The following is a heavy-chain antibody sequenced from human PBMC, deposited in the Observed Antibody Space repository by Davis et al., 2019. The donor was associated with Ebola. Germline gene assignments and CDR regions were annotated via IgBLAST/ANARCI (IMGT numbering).Heavy chain of an antibody. D-gene: IGHD1-26*01. J-gene: IGHJ4*02. CDR3: AKPPNNIVGAIYYFDY. Sequence: GESLKISCAASGFTFSSYAMSWVRQAPGKGLEWVSSISGSGGSTYSADSVKGRFTISRDNSQNTLYTQMNSLRAEDTAVYYCAKPPNNIVGAIYYFDYWGQGTLVTVSS. V-gene: IGHV3-23*01. CDR2: ISGSGGST. CDR1: GFTFSSYA.